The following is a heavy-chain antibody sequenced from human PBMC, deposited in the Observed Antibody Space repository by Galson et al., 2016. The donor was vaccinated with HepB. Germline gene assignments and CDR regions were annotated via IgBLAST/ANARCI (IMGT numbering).Heavy chain of an antibody. V-gene: IGHV3-48*02. D-gene: IGHD1-1*01. CDR1: GFTLSNSG. CDR2: ISSSIRTI. Sequence: SLRLSCAASGFTLSNSGINWVRQAPGKGLQWVSYISSSIRTIYYADSVMGRFTISRDNAENSVYLQMNSLRDEDTAVYYCAIARSTATSVNEAFDVLGQGTMGIVSS. J-gene: IGHJ3*01. CDR3: AIARSTATSVNEAFDV.